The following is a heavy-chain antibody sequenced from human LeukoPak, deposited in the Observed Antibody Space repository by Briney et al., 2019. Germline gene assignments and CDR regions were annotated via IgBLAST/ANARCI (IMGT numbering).Heavy chain of an antibody. CDR1: GFSISSSDYY. CDR3: ARELAAAGTGFDY. CDR2: ISYSGST. J-gene: IGHJ4*02. Sequence: ASETLSLTCTVSGFSISSSDYYWSWIRQHPTKGLEWIGYISYSGSTYYNPSLKSRVTISVDTSKNHFSLRLSSVTAADTAVYYCARELAAAGTGFDYWGQGTLVTVSS. V-gene: IGHV4-31*03. D-gene: IGHD6-13*01.